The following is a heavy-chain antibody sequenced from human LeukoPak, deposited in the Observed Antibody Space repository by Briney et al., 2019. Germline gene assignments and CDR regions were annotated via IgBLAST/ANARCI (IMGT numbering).Heavy chain of an antibody. V-gene: IGHV4-38-2*01. J-gene: IGHJ4*02. D-gene: IGHD2-2*01. Sequence: SETLPLTCAVSGYSISSGYYWGWIRQPPGKGLEWIGSIYHSGSTYYTPTLKSRVTISVDTSKNPFSLKLSSVTAADTAVYYCARHGNCSSTSCFDYWGQGTLVTVSS. CDR1: GYSISSGYY. CDR3: ARHGNCSSTSCFDY. CDR2: IYHSGST.